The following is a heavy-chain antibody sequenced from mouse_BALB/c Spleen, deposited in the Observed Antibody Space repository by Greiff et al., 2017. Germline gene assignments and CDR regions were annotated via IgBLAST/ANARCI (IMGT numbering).Heavy chain of an antibody. CDR1: GFNIKDTY. D-gene: IGHD2-4*01. CDR3: AFYYDYDQAWFAY. V-gene: IGHV14-3*02. Sequence: VQLQQSGAELVKPGASVKLSCTASGFNIKDTYMHWVKQRPEQGLEWIGRIDPANGNTKYDPKFQGKATITADTSSNTAYLQLSSLTSEDTAVYYCAFYYDYDQAWFAYWGQGTLVTVSA. CDR2: IDPANGNT. J-gene: IGHJ3*01.